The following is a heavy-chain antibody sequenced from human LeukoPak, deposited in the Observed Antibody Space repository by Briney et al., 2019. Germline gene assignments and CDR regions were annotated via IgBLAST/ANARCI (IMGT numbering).Heavy chain of an antibody. CDR1: GGSLSSGGYY. CDR2: IYYSGRT. J-gene: IGHJ5*02. Sequence: SETLSLTCTVSGGSLSSGGYYWSWIRQHPGKGLAWIGYIYYSGRTYYNPSLKSRVTISVDTSKNQFSLKLSSVTAADTAVYYCASSPQLELRQRWFDPWGQGTLVTVSS. V-gene: IGHV4-31*03. D-gene: IGHD1-7*01. CDR3: ASSPQLELRQRWFDP.